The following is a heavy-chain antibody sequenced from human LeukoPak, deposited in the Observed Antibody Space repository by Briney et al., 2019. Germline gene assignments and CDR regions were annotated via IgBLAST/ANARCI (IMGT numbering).Heavy chain of an antibody. Sequence: ASVKVSCKASGYTFVDYDINWVRQAPGQGLEWMGWINPYNGDTNYVQKFQGRVTMTTDTSTSTAYMELRSLKYDDTAVYYCAREGGFDSSGYYSNWFDPWGQGTLVTVSS. CDR2: INPYNGDT. D-gene: IGHD3-22*01. V-gene: IGHV1-18*01. J-gene: IGHJ5*02. CDR3: AREGGFDSSGYYSNWFDP. CDR1: GYTFVDYD.